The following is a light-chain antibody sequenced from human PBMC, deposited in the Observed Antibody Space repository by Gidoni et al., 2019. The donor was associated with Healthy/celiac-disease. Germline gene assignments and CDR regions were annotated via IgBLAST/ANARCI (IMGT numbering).Light chain of an antibody. J-gene: IGKJ1*01. CDR3: QKCNRTPRT. Sequence: DIHMTQSTSSLSASVGDRVTLTCRASQCINKYLAWYQHKPGKVPKLLIYVASTLQSGVPSRFSGSGYGTEFTLTINGLQPEDVATYYCQKCNRTPRTFGQGTKVEIK. V-gene: IGKV1-27*01. CDR1: QCINKY. CDR2: VAS.